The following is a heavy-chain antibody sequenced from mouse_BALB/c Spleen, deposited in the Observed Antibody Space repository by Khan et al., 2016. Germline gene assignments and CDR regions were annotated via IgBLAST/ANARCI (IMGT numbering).Heavy chain of an antibody. CDR3: AGGTPLVY. J-gene: IGHJ3*01. CDR2: IYPGDGDT. D-gene: IGHD2-14*01. CDR1: GYAFSSYW. Sequence: QVQLQQSGAELVRPGSSVKISCRASGYAFSSYWMNWVKQRPGQGLEWIGQIYPGDGDTHYNGKLKGKATLTADKSSSTAYMQLSRLTSEDSAVYFCAGGTPLVYWGQGTLVTVSA. V-gene: IGHV1-80*01.